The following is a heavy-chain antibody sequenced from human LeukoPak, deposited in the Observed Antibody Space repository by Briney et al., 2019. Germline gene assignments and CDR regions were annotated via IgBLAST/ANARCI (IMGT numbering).Heavy chain of an antibody. CDR3: AGSYYAPNWFDP. CDR2: INAGNGNT. CDR1: GYTFTSYA. D-gene: IGHD2/OR15-2a*01. J-gene: IGHJ5*02. V-gene: IGHV1-3*01. Sequence: EASVKVSRKASGYTFTSYAMHWVRQAPGQRLEWMGWINAGNGNTKYSQKFQGRVTITRDTSASTAYMELSSLRSEDTAVYYCAGSYYAPNWFDPWGQGTLVTVSS.